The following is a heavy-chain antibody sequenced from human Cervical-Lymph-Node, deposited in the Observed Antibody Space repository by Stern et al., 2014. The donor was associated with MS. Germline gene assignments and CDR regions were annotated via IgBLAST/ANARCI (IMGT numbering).Heavy chain of an antibody. J-gene: IGHJ5*02. V-gene: IGHV3-15*01. Sequence: EVQLVESGGGLVEPGGSLRLSCAASGFIFSKAWMTWVRQAPGKGLEWVGRIKPKTAGETTNYSTPVQGRFTISRDDSKNIMFLHMSSLRTDDTAVYYCTTDEVANFAHWGPGILVTVSS. CDR1: GFIFSKAW. CDR3: TTDEVANFAH. CDR2: IKPKTAGETT.